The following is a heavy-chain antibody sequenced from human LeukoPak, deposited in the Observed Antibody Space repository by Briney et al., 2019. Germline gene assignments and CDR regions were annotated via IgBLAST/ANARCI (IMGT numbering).Heavy chain of an antibody. V-gene: IGHV3-43*02. Sequence: GGSLRLSCAASGFTFDDYAVHWVRQAPGKGLEWVSLISGDGGSTYYADSVKGRFTISRDNSKNSLYLQMNSLRAEDTAVYYRAKDIAVAGSDYWGQGTLVTVSS. CDR3: AKDIAVAGSDY. CDR2: ISGDGGST. CDR1: GFTFDDYA. J-gene: IGHJ4*02. D-gene: IGHD6-19*01.